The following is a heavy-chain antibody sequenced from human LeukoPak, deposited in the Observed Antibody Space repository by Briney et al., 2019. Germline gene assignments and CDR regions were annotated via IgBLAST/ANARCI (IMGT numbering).Heavy chain of an antibody. D-gene: IGHD3-10*01. CDR3: ARDGSAIYGSGSYYGLDY. CDR1: GFTFSSYS. V-gene: IGHV3-21*01. CDR2: ISSSSSYI. J-gene: IGHJ4*02. Sequence: GGSLRLSCAASGFTFSSYSMNWVRQAPGKGLEWVSSISSSSSYIYYADSVKGRFTISRDNAKNSLYLQMNSLRAEDTAVYYCARDGSAIYGSGSYYGLDYWGQGTLVTVSS.